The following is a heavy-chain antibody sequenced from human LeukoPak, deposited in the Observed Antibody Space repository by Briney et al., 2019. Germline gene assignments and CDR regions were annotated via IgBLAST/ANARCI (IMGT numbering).Heavy chain of an antibody. CDR2: ISGSGGST. CDR1: GFTFSSYA. CDR3: ASEGLDGYNWAWAFDI. D-gene: IGHD5-24*01. V-gene: IGHV3-23*01. J-gene: IGHJ3*02. Sequence: GGSLRLSCAASGFTFSSYAMSWVRQAPGKGLEWVSAISGSGGSTYYADSVKGRFTISRDNSKNTLYLQMNSLRAEDTAVYYCASEGLDGYNWAWAFDIWGQGTMVTVSS.